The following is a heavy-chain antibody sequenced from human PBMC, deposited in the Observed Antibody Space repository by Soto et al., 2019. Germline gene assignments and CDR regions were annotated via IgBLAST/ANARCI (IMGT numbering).Heavy chain of an antibody. CDR3: AGGSSKSWFDP. CDR2: IYYSGST. D-gene: IGHD6-6*01. Sequence: LSLTCTVSGGSIRSDGYYWSWIRQHPGKGLEWIGYIYYSGSTYYNPSLKSRVSISADTSNNQFSLKLTSVTAADTAVYYCAGGSSKSWFDPWGQGTLVTVSS. J-gene: IGHJ5*02. CDR1: GGSIRSDGYY. V-gene: IGHV4-31*03.